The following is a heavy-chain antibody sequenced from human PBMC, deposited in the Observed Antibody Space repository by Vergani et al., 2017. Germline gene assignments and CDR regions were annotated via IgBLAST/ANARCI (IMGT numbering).Heavy chain of an antibody. J-gene: IGHJ5*02. CDR2: IYYSGST. V-gene: IGHV4-59*01. D-gene: IGHD6-19*01. CDR1: GGSISSYY. CDR3: ARDRDSSGSYPYRTGFDP. Sequence: QVQLQESGPGLVKPSETLSLTCTVAGGSISSYYWSWIRQPPGKGLEWIGYIYYSGSTNYNPSLKSRVTISVDTSKNQFSLKLSSVTAADTAVYYCARDRDSSGSYPYRTGFDPWRQGTLVTVSS.